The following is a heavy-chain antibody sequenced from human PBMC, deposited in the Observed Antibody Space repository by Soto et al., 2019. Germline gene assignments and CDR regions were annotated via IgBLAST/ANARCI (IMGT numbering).Heavy chain of an antibody. V-gene: IGHV1-2*02. D-gene: IGHD4-17*01. Sequence: ASVKVSCKASGYTFTGYYMHWVRQAPGQGLEWKGWIKANSGGTNYAQKLQRSVTMTTDTSINTAYMELRSLRTDDTAIYYCAIADYGDDDYWGQGTLVTVAS. J-gene: IGHJ4*02. CDR2: IKANSGGT. CDR3: AIADYGDDDY. CDR1: GYTFTGYY.